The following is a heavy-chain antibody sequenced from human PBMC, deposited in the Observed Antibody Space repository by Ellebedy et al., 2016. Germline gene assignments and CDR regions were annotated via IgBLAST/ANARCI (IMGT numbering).Heavy chain of an antibody. CDR3: AREGSGFDP. Sequence: VDSVKGRFTTSRDSATNSLYLQMNGLRDEDTAVYYCAREGSGFDPWGRGTLVTVSS. V-gene: IGHV3-7*01. J-gene: IGHJ5*02.